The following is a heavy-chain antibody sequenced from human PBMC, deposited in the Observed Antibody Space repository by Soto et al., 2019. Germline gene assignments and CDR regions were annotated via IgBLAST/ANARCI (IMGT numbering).Heavy chain of an antibody. CDR3: ARGAQHFDY. J-gene: IGHJ4*02. CDR2: INPSGGNT. CDR1: SYTFPTYY. D-gene: IGHD1-26*01. V-gene: IGHV1-46*01. Sequence: ASVKDSCKASSYTFPTYYMHLVRQPHGKGLEWMVIINPSGGNTSYTQKLQGRVTMTRDTSTSIDYMELSSMNSVDTAVYYCARGAQHFDYWGQGTLVTVSS.